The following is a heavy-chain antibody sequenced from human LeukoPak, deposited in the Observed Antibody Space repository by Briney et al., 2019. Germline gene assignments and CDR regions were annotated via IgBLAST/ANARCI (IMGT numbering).Heavy chain of an antibody. V-gene: IGHV1-18*01. J-gene: IGHJ4*02. CDR1: GYTFTSYG. Sequence: VASVKVSCXASGYTFTSYGISWVRQAPGQGLEWMGWISAYNGNTNYAQKLQGRVTMTTDTSTSTAYMELRSLRSDDTAVYYCARDHPFYDPNDYWGQGTLVTVSS. D-gene: IGHD3-3*01. CDR3: ARDHPFYDPNDY. CDR2: ISAYNGNT.